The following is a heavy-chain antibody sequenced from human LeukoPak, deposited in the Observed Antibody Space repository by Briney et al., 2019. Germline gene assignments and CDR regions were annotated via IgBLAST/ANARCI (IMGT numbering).Heavy chain of an antibody. CDR1: GGSFSGYY. CDR2: INHSGST. Sequence: SETLSLTCAVYGGSFSGYYWSWTRQPPGKGLEWIGEINHSGSTNYNPSLKSRVTISVDTSKNQFSLNLYSVTAADTAVYYCARRPSPPDALDIWGQGTVVTVSS. V-gene: IGHV4-34*01. CDR3: ARRPSPPDALDI. J-gene: IGHJ3*02.